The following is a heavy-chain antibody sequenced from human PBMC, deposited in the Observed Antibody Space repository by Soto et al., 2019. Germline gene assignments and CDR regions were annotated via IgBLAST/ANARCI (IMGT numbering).Heavy chain of an antibody. CDR2: IYSGGST. CDR1: GFTVSSNY. V-gene: IGHV3-66*01. J-gene: IGHJ1*01. Sequence: GGSLRLSCAASGFTVSSNYMSWVRQAPGKGLEWVSVIYSGGSTYYADSVKGRFTISRDNSKNTLYLQMNSLRAEDTAVYYCARDVHPPTYFHHWGKGTLVTVSS. CDR3: ARDVHPPTYFHH. D-gene: IGHD1-1*01.